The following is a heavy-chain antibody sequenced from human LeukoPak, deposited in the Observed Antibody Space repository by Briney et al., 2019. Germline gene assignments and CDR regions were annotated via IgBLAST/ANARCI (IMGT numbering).Heavy chain of an antibody. CDR1: GFTFSSYG. V-gene: IGHV3-30*18. CDR2: ISYDGSNK. Sequence: GGSLRLSCAASGFTFSSYGMHWVRQAPGKGLEWVAVISYDGSNKYYADSVKGRFTISRDNSKNTLYLQMNSLRAEDTAVYYCAKEKTRRKNGMDVWGQGTTVTVSS. D-gene: IGHD1-1*01. J-gene: IGHJ6*02. CDR3: AKEKTRRKNGMDV.